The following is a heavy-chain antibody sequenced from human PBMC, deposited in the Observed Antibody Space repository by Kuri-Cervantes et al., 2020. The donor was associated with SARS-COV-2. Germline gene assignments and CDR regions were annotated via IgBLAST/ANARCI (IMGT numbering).Heavy chain of an antibody. CDR1: GFTFDDYG. V-gene: IGHV3-20*04. Sequence: GGSLRLSCAASGFTFDDYGMSWVRQAPGKGLEWVSGINWNGGSTGYADSVKGRFTISRDNAKNSLYLQMYSLRAEDTALYYCARDPIRGYCSSTSCLPRGVWFDPWGRGTLVTVSS. CDR3: ARDPIRGYCSSTSCLPRGVWFDP. J-gene: IGHJ5*02. D-gene: IGHD2-2*01. CDR2: INWNGGST.